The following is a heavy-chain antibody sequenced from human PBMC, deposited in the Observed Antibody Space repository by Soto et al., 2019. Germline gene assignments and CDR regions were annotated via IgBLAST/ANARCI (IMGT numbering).Heavy chain of an antibody. D-gene: IGHD1-1*01. CDR2: IHHSGSI. J-gene: IGHJ6*02. Sequence: WTWIRQSPGTGLEWIGYIHHSGSILYNPSLKSRLTISVDTSKNQFSLHLTSVTAADTAVYFCAREDDGGGSLDVWGQGTTVTVSS. CDR3: AREDDGGGSLDV. V-gene: IGHV4-30-4*08.